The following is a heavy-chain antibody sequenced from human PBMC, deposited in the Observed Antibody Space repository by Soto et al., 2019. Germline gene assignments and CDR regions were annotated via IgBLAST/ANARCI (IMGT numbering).Heavy chain of an antibody. V-gene: IGHV3-30*03. Sequence: QVQLVASGGGVVQPGRSLRLSCAASGFTFSSYGMHWVRQAPGKGLEWVAVISYDGSNKYYADSVKGRFTISRDNSKNTLYLQMISLRAQDTAVYYCAIWDYDSSGHGGRDYWGQGTLVTVSS. CDR1: GFTFSSYG. J-gene: IGHJ4*02. CDR2: ISYDGSNK. CDR3: AIWDYDSSGHGGRDY. D-gene: IGHD3-22*01.